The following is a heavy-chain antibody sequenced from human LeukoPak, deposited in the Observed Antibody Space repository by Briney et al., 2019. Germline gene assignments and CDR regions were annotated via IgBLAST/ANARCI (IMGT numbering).Heavy chain of an antibody. CDR3: AEPEGGYYDIRPD. CDR1: GFTVSSNY. CDR2: ISGSGGST. D-gene: IGHD3-22*01. Sequence: GGSLRLSCAASGFTVSSNYMSWVRQAPGKGLEWVSAISGSGGSTYYADSVKGRFTISRDNSKNTLYLQMNSLRAEDTAVYYCAEPEGGYYDIRPDWGQGTLVTVSS. V-gene: IGHV3-23*01. J-gene: IGHJ4*02.